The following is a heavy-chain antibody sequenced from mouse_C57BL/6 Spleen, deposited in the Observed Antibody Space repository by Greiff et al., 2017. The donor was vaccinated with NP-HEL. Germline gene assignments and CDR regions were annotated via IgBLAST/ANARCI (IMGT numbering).Heavy chain of an antibody. CDR3: ARWGKIYYDYDEAMDY. CDR1: GYTFTSYG. J-gene: IGHJ4*01. D-gene: IGHD2-4*01. Sequence: VQLQQSGAELARPGASVKLSCKASGYTFTSYGISWVKQRTGQGLEWIGEIYPRSGNTYYNEKFKGKATLTADKSSSTAYMELRSLTSEDSAVYVCARWGKIYYDYDEAMDYWGQGTSVTVSS. V-gene: IGHV1-81*01. CDR2: IYPRSGNT.